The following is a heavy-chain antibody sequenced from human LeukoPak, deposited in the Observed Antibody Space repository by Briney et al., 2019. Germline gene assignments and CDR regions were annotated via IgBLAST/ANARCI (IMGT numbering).Heavy chain of an antibody. V-gene: IGHV3-53*01. CDR2: IYSGGNT. D-gene: IGHD3-10*01. CDR3: ARDSSLWFGAT. J-gene: IGHJ4*02. CDR1: GFTVSNDY. Sequence: GGSLRLSCAASGFTVSNDYMTWVRQAPRKGLEGVSIIYSGGNTYYADSVKGRFTISRDNSKNTVYLQMNSLRVEDTAVYYCARDSSLWFGATWGQGTLVIVSS.